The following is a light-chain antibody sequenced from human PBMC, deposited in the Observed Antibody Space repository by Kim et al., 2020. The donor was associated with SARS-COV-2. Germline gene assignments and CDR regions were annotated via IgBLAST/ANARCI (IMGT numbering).Light chain of an antibody. CDR1: QSVSSN. CDR3: QQYNNWWT. V-gene: IGKV3-15*01. Sequence: SVSPGERATLSCRASQSVSSNFAWYQQKPGQAPRLLIYGASTRATGIPARFSGSGSGTEFTLTISSLQSEDFAVYYCQQYNNWWTFGQGTKVEIK. CDR2: GAS. J-gene: IGKJ1*01.